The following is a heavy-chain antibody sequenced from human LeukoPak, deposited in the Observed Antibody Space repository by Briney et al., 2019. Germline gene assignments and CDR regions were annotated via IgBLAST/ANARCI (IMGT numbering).Heavy chain of an antibody. CDR2: IKQDGHEN. CDR1: GFTFSHYW. J-gene: IGHJ6*02. V-gene: IGHV3-7*01. Sequence: GGSLRLSCAASGFTFSHYWMSWVRQAPGKGLEWVANIKQDGHENYYADSVKGRFTISRDNAENSLFLQMNSLRAEDTAVYYCARDGGDYYGMDVWGQGTTVTVSS. D-gene: IGHD3-3*01. CDR3: ARDGGDYYGMDV.